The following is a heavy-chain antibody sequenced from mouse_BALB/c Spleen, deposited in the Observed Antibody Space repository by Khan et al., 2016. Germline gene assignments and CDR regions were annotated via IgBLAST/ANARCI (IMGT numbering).Heavy chain of an antibody. CDR2: ISYDGSN. CDR3: ARWDFGSRRYYFDY. J-gene: IGHJ2*01. Sequence: EVQLQESGPGLVKPSQSLSLTCSVTGYSITSGYYWNWIRQFPGNKLEWMGYISYDGSNNYNPSLKNRFSITRDTSRTQFFLKLNSVTTEDTATYYCARWDFGSRRYYFDYWGQGTTLTVSS. D-gene: IGHD1-1*01. CDR1: GYSITSGYY. V-gene: IGHV3-6*02.